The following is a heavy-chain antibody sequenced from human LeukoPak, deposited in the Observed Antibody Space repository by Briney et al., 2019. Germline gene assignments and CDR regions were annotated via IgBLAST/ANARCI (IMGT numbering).Heavy chain of an antibody. J-gene: IGHJ4*02. CDR1: GFTFSSYG. D-gene: IGHD6-6*01. CDR3: VKGSRRTGSYDY. Sequence: GRSLRLSCAASGFTFSSYGMHWVRQAPGKGLEWVAVISYDGSNKYYADSVKGRFTISRDNSKNTLYLQMNRLRAEDTAVYYCVKGSRRTGSYDYWGQGTLVTVSS. V-gene: IGHV3-30*18. CDR2: ISYDGSNK.